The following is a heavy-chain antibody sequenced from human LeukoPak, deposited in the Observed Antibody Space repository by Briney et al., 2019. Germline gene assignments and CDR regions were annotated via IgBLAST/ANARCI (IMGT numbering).Heavy chain of an antibody. CDR1: GGSISSSGYY. CDR2: LYYSGST. D-gene: IGHD3-16*01. CDR3: ARVTAHWYFDL. J-gene: IGHJ2*01. V-gene: IGHV4-39*07. Sequence: SQTLSLTCTVSGGSISSSGYYWGWIRQPPGKGLEWIGNLYYSGSTYYNPSLESRVTISVDTSKNQFSLKLSSVTAADTAVYYCARVTAHWYFDLWGRGTLVTVSS.